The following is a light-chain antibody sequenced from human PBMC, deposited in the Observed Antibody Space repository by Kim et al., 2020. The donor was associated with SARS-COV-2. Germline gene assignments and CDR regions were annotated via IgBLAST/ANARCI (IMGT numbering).Light chain of an antibody. J-gene: IGLJ3*02. CDR3: AAWDDSLDKWL. Sequence: QRSTISCAGGSANIGTYKVDWYQQVPGTAPKLLIYDNNHRPSGVPDRFSGSKSGTSASLVISGLQSEDEADYYCAAWDDSLDKWLFGGGTKLTVL. CDR1: SANIGTYK. V-gene: IGLV1-44*01. CDR2: DNN.